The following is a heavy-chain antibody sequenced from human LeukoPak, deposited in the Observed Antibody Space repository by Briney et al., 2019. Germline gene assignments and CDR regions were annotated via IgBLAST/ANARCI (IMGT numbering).Heavy chain of an antibody. V-gene: IGHV4-4*07. J-gene: IGHJ4*02. CDR1: GGSISSYY. Sequence: SETLSLTCTVSGGSISSYYWSWIRQPAGKGLEWIGRIYTSGSTNYNPSLKSRVTMSVDTSKNQFSLKLSSVTAADTAVYYCARDPLSYDSGGWHDYWGQGTLVTVSS. CDR2: IYTSGST. CDR3: ARDPLSYDSGGWHDY. D-gene: IGHD3-22*01.